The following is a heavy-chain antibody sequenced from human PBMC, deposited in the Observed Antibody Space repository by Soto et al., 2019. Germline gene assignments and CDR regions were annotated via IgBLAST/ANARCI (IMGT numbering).Heavy chain of an antibody. Sequence: QVQLVESGGGVVQPGRSLRLSCAASGFTFSSYGMHWVRQAPGKGLEWVAVISYDGSNKYYADSVKGRFAISRDNSKNTLYLQMNRLGAADTAVYYCAKDPGLYGWGTEDWFDPWGQGTLVTVSS. V-gene: IGHV3-30*18. CDR2: ISYDGSNK. J-gene: IGHJ5*02. CDR1: GFTFSSYG. D-gene: IGHD3-10*01. CDR3: AKDPGLYGWGTEDWFDP.